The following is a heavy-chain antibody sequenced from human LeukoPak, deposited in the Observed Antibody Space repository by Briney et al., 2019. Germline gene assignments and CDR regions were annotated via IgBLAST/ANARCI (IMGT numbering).Heavy chain of an antibody. D-gene: IGHD6-19*01. J-gene: IGHJ4*02. Sequence: PGGSLRLSCAASGFPFNAYWMTWVRQAPGKGLEWVSGISGSGDSTYYADSVKGRFTISRDNSKNTLYLQMNSLRVEDTAAYYCAKVRAPSGWFNSDYWGQGTLVTVSS. CDR1: GFPFNAYW. CDR2: ISGSGDST. CDR3: AKVRAPSGWFNSDY. V-gene: IGHV3-23*01.